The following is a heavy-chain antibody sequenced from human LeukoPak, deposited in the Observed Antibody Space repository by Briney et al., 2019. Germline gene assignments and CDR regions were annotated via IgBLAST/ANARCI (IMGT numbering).Heavy chain of an antibody. V-gene: IGHV3-30*04. CDR1: GFTFSSYA. CDR3: ARLGYCSGGSCYGMSGFDY. J-gene: IGHJ4*02. D-gene: IGHD2-15*01. Sequence: PGGSPRLSCAASGFTFSSYAMHWVRQAPGKGLEWVAVISYDGSNKYYADSVKGRFTISRDNSKNTLYLQMNSLRAEDTAVYYCARLGYCSGGSCYGMSGFDYWGQGTLVTVSS. CDR2: ISYDGSNK.